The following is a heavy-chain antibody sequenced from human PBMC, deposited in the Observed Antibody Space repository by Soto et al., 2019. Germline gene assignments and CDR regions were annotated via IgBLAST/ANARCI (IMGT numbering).Heavy chain of an antibody. D-gene: IGHD2-2*02. V-gene: IGHV1-3*01. J-gene: IGHJ4*02. CDR3: AKSATVPAAIAY. CDR1: GYAFTSYA. Sequence: ASVKVSCKASGYAFTSYAMHWVRQAPGQRLEWMGWINAGNGNTKYSQKFQGRVTITRDTSASTAYMELSSLRSEDTAVYYCAKSATVPAAIAYWGQGTLVTVSS. CDR2: INAGNGNT.